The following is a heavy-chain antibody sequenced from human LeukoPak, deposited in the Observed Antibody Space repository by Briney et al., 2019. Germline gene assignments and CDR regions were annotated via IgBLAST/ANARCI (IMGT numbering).Heavy chain of an antibody. J-gene: IGHJ6*03. CDR3: ARAGYYYGSGSYNYYYYYMDV. CDR2: IYSGGST. Sequence: PSKTLSLTCTASGGTISSYYRRWIRQPAGKGLEWIGRIYSGGSTNYNASLKNRVTMTVDTSKNQCRLKLSSVTAADTAVYYCARAGYYYGSGSYNYYYYYMDVWGKGTTVTISS. V-gene: IGHV4-4*07. D-gene: IGHD3-10*01. CDR1: GGTISSYY.